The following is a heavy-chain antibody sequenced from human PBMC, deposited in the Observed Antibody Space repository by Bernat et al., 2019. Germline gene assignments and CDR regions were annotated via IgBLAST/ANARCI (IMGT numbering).Heavy chain of an antibody. CDR2: IYYSGST. D-gene: IGHD5-12*01. CDR1: GGSISSYY. Sequence: QVQLQESGPGLVKPSETLSLPCTVSGGSISSYYWSWIRQPPGKGLEWIGYIYYSGSTNYNPSLKSRVTISVDTSKNQFSLKLSSVTAADTAVYYCARALYSGYELDYWGQGTLVTVSS. CDR3: ARALYSGYELDY. J-gene: IGHJ4*02. V-gene: IGHV4-59*01.